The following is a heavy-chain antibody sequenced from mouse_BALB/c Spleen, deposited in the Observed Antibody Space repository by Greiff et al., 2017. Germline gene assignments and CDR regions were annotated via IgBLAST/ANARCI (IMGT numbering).Heavy chain of an antibody. D-gene: IGHD4-1*01. J-gene: IGHJ3*01. V-gene: IGHV7-3*02. CDR3: ARDTGGAWFAY. CDR1: GFTFTDYY. Sequence: EVHLVESGGGLVQPGGSLRLSCATSGFTFTDYYMSWVRQPPGKALEWLGFIRNKANGYTTEYSASVKGRFTISRDNSQSILYLQMNTLRAEDSATYYCARDTGGAWFAYWGQGTLVTVSA. CDR2: IRNKANGYTT.